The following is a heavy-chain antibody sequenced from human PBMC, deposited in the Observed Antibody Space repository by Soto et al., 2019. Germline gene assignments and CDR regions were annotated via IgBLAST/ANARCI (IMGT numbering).Heavy chain of an antibody. Sequence: QVQLVQSGAEVKKPGASVKVSCKASGYTFTSYGISWVRQAPGQGLEWMGWISAYNGKINYAQKLQGRATMTTDTSTSTAYMELRSLRSDDTAVYYCARALAGGYCSGGSCYRDYYYYMDVWGKGTTVTVSS. D-gene: IGHD2-15*01. CDR2: ISAYNGKI. CDR1: GYTFTSYG. V-gene: IGHV1-18*01. CDR3: ARALAGGYCSGGSCYRDYYYYMDV. J-gene: IGHJ6*03.